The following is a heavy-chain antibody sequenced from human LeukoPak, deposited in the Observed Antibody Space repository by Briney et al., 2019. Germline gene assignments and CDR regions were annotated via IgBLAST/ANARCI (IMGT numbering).Heavy chain of an antibody. CDR1: GFTFSSYA. V-gene: IGHV3-30*18. CDR3: ANGRTYFDY. CDR2: ISYDGSNK. Sequence: PGGSLRLSCAASGFTFSSYAMSWVRQAPAKGLEWVAVISYDGSNKYYTDSVKGRFTISRDNSKNTLYLQMNSLRSEDTAVYYCANGRTYFDYWGQGTLVTVSS. J-gene: IGHJ4*02.